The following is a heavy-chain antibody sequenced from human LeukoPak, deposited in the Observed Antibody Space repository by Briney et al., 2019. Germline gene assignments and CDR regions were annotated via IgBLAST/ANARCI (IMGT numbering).Heavy chain of an antibody. V-gene: IGHV4-34*01. CDR1: GGSISSYY. CDR3: ARGLVVGKVYYYYYMDV. CDR2: INHSGST. D-gene: IGHD3-22*01. Sequence: SETLSLTCTVSGGSISSYYWSWIRQPPGKGLEWIGEINHSGSTNYNPSLKSRVTISVDTSKNQFSLKLSSVTAADTAVYYCARGLVVGKVYYYYYMDVWGKGTTVTVSS. J-gene: IGHJ6*03.